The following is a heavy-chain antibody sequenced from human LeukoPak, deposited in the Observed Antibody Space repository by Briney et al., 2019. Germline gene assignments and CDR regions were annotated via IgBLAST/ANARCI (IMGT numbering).Heavy chain of an antibody. Sequence: RSLRLPCSASGFTFSSYAMSWVRQAPGKGLEWVSAISGSGGSTYYADSVKGRFTISRENSKNTLYLQRNSLRAEDTAVYYCAKPDRVVVVPAAIDYWGQGTLVTVSS. V-gene: IGHV3-23*01. J-gene: IGHJ4*02. D-gene: IGHD2-2*01. CDR2: ISGSGGST. CDR1: GFTFSSYA. CDR3: AKPDRVVVVPAAIDY.